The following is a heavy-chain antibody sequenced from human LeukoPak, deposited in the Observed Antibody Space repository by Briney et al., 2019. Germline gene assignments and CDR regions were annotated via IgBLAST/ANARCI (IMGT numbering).Heavy chain of an antibody. J-gene: IGHJ6*02. CDR1: GFTFSDYY. Sequence: GGSLRLSCAASGFTFSDYYMSWIRQAPGKGLEWVSYISSSGSTIYYADSVKGRFTISRDNAKNSLYLQMNSLRAEDTAVYYCARDRAGGTIFGVVITYYYYGMDVWGQGTTVTVSS. D-gene: IGHD3-3*01. CDR3: ARDRAGGTIFGVVITYYYYGMDV. V-gene: IGHV3-11*01. CDR2: ISSSGSTI.